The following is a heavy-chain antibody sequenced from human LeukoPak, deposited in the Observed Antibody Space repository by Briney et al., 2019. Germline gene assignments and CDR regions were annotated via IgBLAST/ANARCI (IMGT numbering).Heavy chain of an antibody. CDR2: MNPNSGNT. CDR3: ARDWIRNWFDP. Sequence: ASVKVPCKASGYTFTSYDINWVRQATGQGLEWMGWMNPNSGNTGYAQKFQGRVTMTRNTSISTAYMELSRLRSDDTAVYYCARDWIRNWFDPWGQGTLVTVSS. CDR1: GYTFTSYD. V-gene: IGHV1-8*01. D-gene: IGHD2-2*03. J-gene: IGHJ5*02.